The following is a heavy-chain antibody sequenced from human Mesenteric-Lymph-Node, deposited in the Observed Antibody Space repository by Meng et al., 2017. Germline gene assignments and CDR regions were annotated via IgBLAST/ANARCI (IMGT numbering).Heavy chain of an antibody. CDR1: GGSISSSNW. J-gene: IGHJ4*02. D-gene: IGHD3-10*01. Sequence: SETLSLTCAVSGGSISSSNWWSWVRQPPGKGLEWIGEIYHSGSTNYNPSLKSRVTISVDKSKNQFSLKLSSVTAADTAVYYCARDNGGHYYGSGSYGRPLDYWGQGTLVTVSS. CDR3: ARDNGGHYYGSGSYGRPLDY. CDR2: IYHSGST. V-gene: IGHV4-4*02.